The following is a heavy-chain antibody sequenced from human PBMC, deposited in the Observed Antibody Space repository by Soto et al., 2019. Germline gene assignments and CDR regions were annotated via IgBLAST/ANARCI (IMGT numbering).Heavy chain of an antibody. CDR2: IYYSGTP. V-gene: IGHV4-28*01. CDR3: ARREIQGPIDY. Sequence: QVQLQESGPGLVKPSDTLSLTCAVSGYSISSSNWWAWIRQPPGKGLERIGYIYYSGTPYSNPSRKRRVTVAGGTSKNQFSLKLTAVTAVDTAVYYCARREIQGPIDYWGQGTLVTVSS. J-gene: IGHJ4*02. CDR1: GYSISSSNW. D-gene: IGHD1-26*01.